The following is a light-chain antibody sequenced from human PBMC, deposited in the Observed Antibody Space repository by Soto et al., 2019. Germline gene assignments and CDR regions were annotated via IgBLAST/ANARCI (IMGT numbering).Light chain of an antibody. CDR3: QQRCNWPPVT. Sequence: EIVLTQSPATLSLPPGERATLSCRASQSVSGCLAWYQQKPGQAPRLLIYDASTRATGIPARFSGSGSGTDFTLTISSLEPEDVAVYYCQQRCNWPPVTFGGGTKVEIK. V-gene: IGKV3-11*01. CDR2: DAS. J-gene: IGKJ4*01. CDR1: QSVSGC.